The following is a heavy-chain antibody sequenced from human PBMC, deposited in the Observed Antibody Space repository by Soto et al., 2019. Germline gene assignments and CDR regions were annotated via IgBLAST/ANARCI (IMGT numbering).Heavy chain of an antibody. J-gene: IGHJ5*02. D-gene: IGHD6-13*01. Sequence: GASVKVSCKASGYIFATYIIHWVRQAPGQRLEWTGWINAGNGNTKYSQKFQGRVTMTRDTSASTAYMELSSLTSEDTAVYYCARDFLVAAGVNWFDPWGQGTLVTVSS. CDR2: INAGNGNT. V-gene: IGHV1-3*01. CDR1: GYIFATYI. CDR3: ARDFLVAAGVNWFDP.